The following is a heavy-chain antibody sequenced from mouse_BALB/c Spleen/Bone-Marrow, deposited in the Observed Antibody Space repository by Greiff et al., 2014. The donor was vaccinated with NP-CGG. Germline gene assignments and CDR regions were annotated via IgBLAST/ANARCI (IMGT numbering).Heavy chain of an antibody. CDR2: IYPGDGDT. V-gene: IGHV1-87*01. J-gene: IGHJ4*01. D-gene: IGHD3-2*01. Sequence: VQLQQSGAELARPGASVKLSCKASGYTFTSYWMQWVKQRPGQGLEWIGAIYPGDGDTRYTQKFKGKATLTADKSSSTAYMQLSSLASEDSAVYYCARRQIGPYAMDYWGQGTSVTVSS. CDR3: ARRQIGPYAMDY. CDR1: GYTFTSYW.